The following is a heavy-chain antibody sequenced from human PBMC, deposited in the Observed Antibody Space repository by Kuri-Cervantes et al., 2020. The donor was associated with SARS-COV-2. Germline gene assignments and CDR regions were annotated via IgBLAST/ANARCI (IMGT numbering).Heavy chain of an antibody. Sequence: ASVKVSCKASGYTFTAYYMHWARQAPGQGLEWMGWINPNSGGANYAQKFQGRVTMTRDTSISTVYMDLSRLRSDDTALYYCATSLKSLAYCSGGSCYHIDYWGQGTLVTVSS. V-gene: IGHV1-2*02. CDR2: INPNSGGA. CDR1: GYTFTAYY. CDR3: ATSLKSLAYCSGGSCYHIDY. J-gene: IGHJ4*02. D-gene: IGHD2-15*01.